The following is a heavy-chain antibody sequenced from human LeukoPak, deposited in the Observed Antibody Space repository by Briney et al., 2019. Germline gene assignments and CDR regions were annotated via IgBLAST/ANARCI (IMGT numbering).Heavy chain of an antibody. D-gene: IGHD3-3*01. CDR1: GFTFSSHW. Sequence: GGSLGLSCAASGFTFSSHWMSWVRQAPGKGLEWAANIREDGSLQYYVDSVEGRFTISRDNARKSVFLQMNTLRVDDTAVYYCTRVSGAYDVSDYWGQGALVTVSS. CDR2: IREDGSLQ. J-gene: IGHJ4*02. V-gene: IGHV3-7*03. CDR3: TRVSGAYDVSDY.